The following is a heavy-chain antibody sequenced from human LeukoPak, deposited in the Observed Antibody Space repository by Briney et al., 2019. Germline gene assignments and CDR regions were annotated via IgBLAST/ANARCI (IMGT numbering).Heavy chain of an antibody. CDR3: ARDPEPYSRVTYFDY. J-gene: IGHJ4*02. CDR1: GYTFTSYG. D-gene: IGHD1-14*01. V-gene: IGHV1-18*01. Sequence: ASVKVSCKASGYTFTSYGISWVRQAPGQGLEWMGWVSAYNGNTNYAQKLQGRVTMTTDTSTSTAYMELRSLRSDDTAVYYCARDPEPYSRVTYFDYWGQGTLVTVSS. CDR2: VSAYNGNT.